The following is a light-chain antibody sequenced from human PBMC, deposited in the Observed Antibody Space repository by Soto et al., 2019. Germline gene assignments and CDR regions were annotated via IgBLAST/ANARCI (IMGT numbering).Light chain of an antibody. CDR1: QSVNNY. Sequence: EIVLTQSPATLSLSPGERATLSCRASQSVNNYLAWYQQKPGQAPRLPIYDASSRATDIPARFSGSGSGTDFTLPISSLEPEDFATYSGHQRSNWHLPFGGGTKVRSN. CDR2: DAS. CDR3: HQRSNWHLP. J-gene: IGKJ4*01. V-gene: IGKV3-11*01.